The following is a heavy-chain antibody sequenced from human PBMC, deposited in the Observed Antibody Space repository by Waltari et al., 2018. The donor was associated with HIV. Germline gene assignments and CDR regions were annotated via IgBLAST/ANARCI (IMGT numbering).Heavy chain of an antibody. D-gene: IGHD3-3*02. CDR3: AIFSTHFFSKFFYAFNPMEV. J-gene: IGHJ6*02. CDR2: VNPKRGNV. V-gene: IGHV1-8*02. CDR1: GYTFSVYD. Sequence: QVQLVQSGAELKKPGASVKVSCKASGYTFSVYDIHWVRQASGQGLEWMGWVNPKRGNVDYADNYKARLTMTRNTTIRTAYMELSNLTSEDTALYYCAIFSTHFFSKFFYAFNPMEVWGQGSAVTVSS.